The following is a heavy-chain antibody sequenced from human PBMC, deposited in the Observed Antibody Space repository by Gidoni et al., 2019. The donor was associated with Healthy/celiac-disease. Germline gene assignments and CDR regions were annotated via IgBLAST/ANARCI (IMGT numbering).Heavy chain of an antibody. CDR1: GGSISSSSYY. CDR2: IYYSGST. CDR3: ARFLESVRFDP. J-gene: IGHJ5*02. D-gene: IGHD3-3*01. Sequence: QLQLQESGPGLVKPSETLSLTCTVSGGSISSSSYYWGWIRQPPGKGLEWIGSIYYSGSTYYHPSLKSRVTISVDTSKNQFSLKLSSVTAADTAVYYCARFLESVRFDPWGQGTLVTVSS. V-gene: IGHV4-39*01.